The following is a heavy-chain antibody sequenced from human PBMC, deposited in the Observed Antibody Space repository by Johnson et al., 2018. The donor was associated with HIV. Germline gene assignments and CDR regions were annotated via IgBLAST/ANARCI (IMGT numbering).Heavy chain of an antibody. D-gene: IGHD5-18*01. CDR3: ANGGYSYGYDAFDI. J-gene: IGHJ3*02. V-gene: IGHV3-23*04. CDR2: VTGTGGDT. Sequence: VQLVESGGGLVKPGGSLRLSCAASGFTFSSYGMSLVRQAPGKGLEWVSGVTGTGGDTYYAESVKGRFTISRDNSKNTLYLQMNSLRAEDTAVYYCANGGYSYGYDAFDIWGQGTMVTVSS. CDR1: GFTFSSYG.